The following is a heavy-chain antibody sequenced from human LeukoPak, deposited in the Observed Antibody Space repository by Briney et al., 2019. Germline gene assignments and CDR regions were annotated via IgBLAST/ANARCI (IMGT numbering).Heavy chain of an antibody. CDR3: TRVIVAVPGYFDYFDF. CDR1: GFTFSDYA. D-gene: IGHD6-19*01. V-gene: IGHV3-7*01. CDR2: ISEDGSNK. J-gene: IGHJ4*02. Sequence: GGSLRLSCASSGFTFSDYAMHWVRQAPGKGLEWVANISEDGSNKWHLGSVKGRFTVSRDNARNSLYLQMNSLRVEDTAVYYCTRVIVAVPGYFDYFDFWGQGVLVTVSS.